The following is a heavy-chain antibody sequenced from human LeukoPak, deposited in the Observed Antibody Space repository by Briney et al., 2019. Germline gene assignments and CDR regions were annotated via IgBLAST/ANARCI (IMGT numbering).Heavy chain of an antibody. D-gene: IGHD4-17*01. CDR2: IWYDGSNK. J-gene: IGHJ5*02. Sequence: PGGSLRLSCAASGFTFSSCGMHWVRQAPGKGLEWVAVIWYDGSNKYYADSVKGRFTISRDNSKNTLYLQMNSLRAEDTAVYYCARAGDMTTVTTGWFDPWGQGTLVTVSS. V-gene: IGHV3-33*01. CDR3: ARAGDMTTVTTGWFDP. CDR1: GFTFSSCG.